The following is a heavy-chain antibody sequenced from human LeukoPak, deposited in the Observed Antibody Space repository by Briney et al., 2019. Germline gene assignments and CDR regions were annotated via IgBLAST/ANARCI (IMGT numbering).Heavy chain of an antibody. D-gene: IGHD3-10*01. CDR3: ARDGRGSRSSWFDP. V-gene: IGHV1-69*13. CDR1: GGTFSSYA. J-gene: IGHJ5*02. CDR2: IIPIFGTA. Sequence: SVKVSCKASGGTFSSYAISWVRQAPGQRLEWMGGIIPIFGTANYAQKFQGRVTITADESTSTAYMELSSLGSDDTAVYYCARDGRGSRSSWFDPWGQGTLVIVSS.